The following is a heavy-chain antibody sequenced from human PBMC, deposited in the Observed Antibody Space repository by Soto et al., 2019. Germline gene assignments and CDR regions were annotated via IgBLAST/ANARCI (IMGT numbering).Heavy chain of an antibody. CDR3: AKAGPYCSSTSCPTYGMDV. CDR2: ISGSGGST. V-gene: IGHV3-23*01. D-gene: IGHD2-2*01. Sequence: GSLRLSCAASGFTFSSYAMSWVRQAPGKGLGWVSAISGSGGSTYYADSVKGRFTISRDNSKNTLYLQMNSLRAEDTAVYYCAKAGPYCSSTSCPTYGMDVWGQGTTVTVSS. J-gene: IGHJ6*02. CDR1: GFTFSSYA.